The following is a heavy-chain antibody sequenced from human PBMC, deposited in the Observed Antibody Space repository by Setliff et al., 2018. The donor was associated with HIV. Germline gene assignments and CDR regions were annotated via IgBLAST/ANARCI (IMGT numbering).Heavy chain of an antibody. Sequence: ASVKVSCKASGYTFTSYYMHWVRQAPGQGLEWMGIINPSGGSTSYAQKFQGRVTMTRDTSTSTVYMELSSLRSEDTAVYYCARAQGYCSSTSCYKMGLDIWGQGTMVTVSS. CDR2: INPSGGST. D-gene: IGHD2-2*02. CDR1: GYTFTSYY. J-gene: IGHJ3*02. V-gene: IGHV1-46*01. CDR3: ARAQGYCSSTSCYKMGLDI.